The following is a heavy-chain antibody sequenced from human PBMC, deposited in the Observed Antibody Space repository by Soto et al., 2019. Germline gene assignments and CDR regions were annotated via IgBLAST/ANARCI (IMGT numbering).Heavy chain of an antibody. CDR3: AHSFVSWYGFDL. CDR2: IYWDDDK. V-gene: IGHV2-5*02. J-gene: IGHJ3*01. D-gene: IGHD2-21*01. Sequence: QITLKESGPTRVKPTQTLTLTCNFSGFSLTTDGVGVGWIRQPPGKSLEWLALIYWDDDKRYNSSLKNRLTVTKDTSRNQVVLTMTNMEPVDPATYFCAHSFVSWYGFDLWGHGTTVTVSS. CDR1: GFSLTTDGVG.